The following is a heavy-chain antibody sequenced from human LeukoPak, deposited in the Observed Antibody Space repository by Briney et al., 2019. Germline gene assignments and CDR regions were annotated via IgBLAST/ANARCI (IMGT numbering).Heavy chain of an antibody. J-gene: IGHJ5*01. V-gene: IGHV4-39*01. CDR1: GGSISSSSHH. D-gene: IGHD5-12*01. CDR3: VRHDGRGGATMGAFDS. CDR2: VYYGRTT. Sequence: SETLSLTCTVSGGSISSSSHHWGWIRQSPGKGLEWIGSVYYGRTTYYNPSLDGRVTVSLDTSANQFSLQLNSVTAADTAVYYCVRHDGRGGATMGAFDSWGQGSLVTVSS.